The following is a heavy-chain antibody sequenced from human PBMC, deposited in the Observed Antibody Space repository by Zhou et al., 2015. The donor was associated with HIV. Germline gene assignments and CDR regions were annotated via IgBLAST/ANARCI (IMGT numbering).Heavy chain of an antibody. CDR2: IIPIFGTA. CDR1: GGTFSSYA. V-gene: IGHV1-69*01. D-gene: IGHD1-1*01. J-gene: IGHJ4*02. Sequence: QVQLVQSGAEVKKPGSSVKVSCKASGGTFSSYAISWVRQAPGQGLEWMGGIIPIFGTANYAQKFQGRVTITADESTSTAYMELSSLRSEDTAVYYCARRNTLFPTRFEERYYFDYWGQGTLVTVSS. CDR3: ARRNTLFPTRFEERYYFDY.